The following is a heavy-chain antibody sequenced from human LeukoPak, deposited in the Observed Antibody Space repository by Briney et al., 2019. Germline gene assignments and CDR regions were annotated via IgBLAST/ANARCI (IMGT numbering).Heavy chain of an antibody. J-gene: IGHJ3*02. D-gene: IGHD3-22*01. V-gene: IGHV3-30*18. CDR2: ISYDGSNK. CDR3: ANYDSSGPLAFDI. CDR1: GFTFSSYP. Sequence: GGSLRLSCAASGFTFSSYPMSWVRQAPGKGLEWVAVISYDGSNKYYADSVKGRFTISRDNSKNTLYLQMNSLRAEDTAVYYCANYDSSGPLAFDIWGQGTMVTVSS.